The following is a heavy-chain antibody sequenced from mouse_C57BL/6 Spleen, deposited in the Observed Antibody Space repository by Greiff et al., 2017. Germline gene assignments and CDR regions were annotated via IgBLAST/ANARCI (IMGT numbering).Heavy chain of an antibody. J-gene: IGHJ3*01. V-gene: IGHV10-3*01. CDR1: GFTFNTSA. Sequence: EVQVVESGGGLVQPKGSLKLSCAASGFTFNTSAMHWVRQAPGTGLEWVARIRSKSSNYATSYAVSVKDRFTISRDDSQSMLYLHMHNLKAADTAMYYCVRDAGAWFAYWGQGTLVTVSA. CDR3: VRDAGAWFAY. D-gene: IGHD1-1*02. CDR2: IRSKSSNYAT.